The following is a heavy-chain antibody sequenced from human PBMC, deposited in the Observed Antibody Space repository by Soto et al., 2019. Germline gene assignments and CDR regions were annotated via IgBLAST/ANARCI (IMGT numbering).Heavy chain of an antibody. CDR2: ISYDGSNK. CDR1: GFTFSSYA. J-gene: IGHJ6*02. CDR3: ARLGDTEVSGMDV. Sequence: GGSLRLSCAASGFTFSSYAMHWVRQAPGKGLEWVAVISYDGSNKYYADSVKGRFTISRDNSKNTLYLQMNSLRAEDTAVYYCARLGDTEVSGMDVWGQGTTVTVSS. D-gene: IGHD5-18*01. V-gene: IGHV3-30-3*01.